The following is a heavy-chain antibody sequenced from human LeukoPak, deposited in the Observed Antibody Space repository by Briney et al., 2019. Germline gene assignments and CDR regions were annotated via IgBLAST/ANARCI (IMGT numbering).Heavy chain of an antibody. CDR1: GYTLSSYG. D-gene: IGHD5-18*01. J-gene: IGHJ4*02. CDR3: ARDLRRGYSYGRLGY. CDR2: ISAYNGNT. V-gene: IGHV1-18*01. Sequence: ASVKVSCKASGYTLSSYGISWVREAPGQGLEWMGWISAYNGNTNYAQKLQGRVTMTTDTSTSTAYMELRSMRSDDTAVYYCARDLRRGYSYGRLGYWGQGTLVTVSS.